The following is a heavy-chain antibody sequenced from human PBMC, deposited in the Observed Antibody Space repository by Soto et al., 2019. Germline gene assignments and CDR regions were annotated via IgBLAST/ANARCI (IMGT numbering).Heavy chain of an antibody. CDR2: IYSGGST. CDR3: ARNNRDGYNYAEYFQH. J-gene: IGHJ1*01. CDR1: GFTVSSNY. V-gene: IGHV3-53*01. D-gene: IGHD5-12*01. Sequence: PGGSLRLSCAASGFTVSSNYMSWVRQAPGKGLEWVSVIYSGGSTYYADSVKGRFTISRDNSKNTLYLQMNSLRAEDTAVYYCARNNRDGYNYAEYFQHWGQGTLVTVSS.